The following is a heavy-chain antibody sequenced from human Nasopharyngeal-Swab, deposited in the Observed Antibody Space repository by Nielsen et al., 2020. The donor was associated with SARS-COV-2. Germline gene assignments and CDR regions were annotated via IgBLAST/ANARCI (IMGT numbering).Heavy chain of an antibody. Sequence: GSLRLSCTVSGGSISSYYWSWIRQPPGKGLEWIGYISYSGSTNFNPSLESRVTISVDTSKNQFSLKLNSVTAADTAVYYCARFCTSASCYGLDAFDIWGRGTMVTVSS. D-gene: IGHD2-2*01. CDR1: GGSISSYY. J-gene: IGHJ3*02. CDR2: ISYSGST. V-gene: IGHV4-59*01. CDR3: ARFCTSASCYGLDAFDI.